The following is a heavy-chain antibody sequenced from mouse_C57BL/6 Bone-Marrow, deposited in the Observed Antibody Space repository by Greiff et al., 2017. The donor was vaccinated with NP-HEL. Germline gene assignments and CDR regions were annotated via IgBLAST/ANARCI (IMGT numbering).Heavy chain of an antibody. CDR3: ARSPLWLRRNYYAMDY. D-gene: IGHD2-2*01. CDR2: ISYSGST. CDR1: GYSITSDY. V-gene: IGHV3-8*01. Sequence: VQLQQSGPGLAKPSQTLSLTCSVTGYSITSDYWNWIRKFPGNKLEYMGYISYSGSTYYNPSLKSRISLTRDTSKNQYYLQLNSVTTEDTATYYCARSPLWLRRNYYAMDYWGQGTSVTVSS. J-gene: IGHJ4*01.